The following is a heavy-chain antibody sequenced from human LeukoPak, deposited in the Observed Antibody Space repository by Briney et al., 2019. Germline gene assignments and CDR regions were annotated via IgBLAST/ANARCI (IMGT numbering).Heavy chain of an antibody. D-gene: IGHD2-15*01. CDR3: ASGRDTVVVAAATPRLFDY. CDR1: GFTFSTYS. J-gene: IGHJ4*02. Sequence: GGSLRLSCAASGFTFSTYSMNWVRQAPGKGLEWVSYISGSSSTIYYADSVKGRFTISRDDAKNSLYLQMNSLRAEDTAGYYCASGRDTVVVAAATPRLFDYWGQGTLVTVSS. V-gene: IGHV3-48*01. CDR2: ISGSSSTI.